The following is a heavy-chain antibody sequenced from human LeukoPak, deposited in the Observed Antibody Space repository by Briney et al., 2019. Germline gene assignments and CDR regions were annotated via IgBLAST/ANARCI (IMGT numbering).Heavy chain of an antibody. V-gene: IGHV1-2*02. CDR1: GYTFTGYY. CDR3: ARSSGWKYNIDY. D-gene: IGHD6-19*01. J-gene: IGHJ4*02. CDR2: INPNSGGT. Sequence: ASVKVSCKASGYTFTGYYMHWVRQAPGQGLEWMGWINPNSGGTNYAQKFQGRVTMTRDTSVSTAYMELSRLRSDDTAMYYCARSSGWKYNIDYWGQGTLVTVSS.